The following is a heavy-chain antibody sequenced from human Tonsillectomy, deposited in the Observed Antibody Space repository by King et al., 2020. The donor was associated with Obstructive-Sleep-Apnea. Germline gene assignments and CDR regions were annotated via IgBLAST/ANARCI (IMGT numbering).Heavy chain of an antibody. CDR2: INSDGSTT. Sequence: EVQLVESGGGLVQPGGSLRLSCAASGFTLSSYWMHWVRQAPGKGLVWVSRINSDGSTTNYADSVKGRFTFSRDNAKNTLYLQMNSLRAEDTAVYYCARAMRGSFDYWGRGTLVTVPS. D-gene: IGHD3-22*01. J-gene: IGHJ4*02. CDR1: GFTLSSYW. V-gene: IGHV3-74*01. CDR3: ARAMRGSFDY.